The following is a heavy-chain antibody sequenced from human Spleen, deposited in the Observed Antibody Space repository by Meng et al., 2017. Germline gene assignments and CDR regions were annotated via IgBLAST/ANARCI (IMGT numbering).Heavy chain of an antibody. CDR1: GFTVNNDY. CDR2: LYSSGNT. J-gene: IGHJ4*01. D-gene: IGHD2-21*02. V-gene: IGHV3-66*02. Sequence: GESLKISCAASGFTVNNDYMSWVRPPPGKGLEWVSVLYSSGNTYYADSVQGRFTISRDNSKNTLYLQVNSLRPEDTAMYYCARGGGDSHLDLWGQGTRVTVSS. CDR3: ARGGGDSHLDL.